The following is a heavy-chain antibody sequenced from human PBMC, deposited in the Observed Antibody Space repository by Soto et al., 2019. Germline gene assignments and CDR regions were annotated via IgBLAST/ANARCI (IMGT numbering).Heavy chain of an antibody. CDR3: AKGSEMGAVTEGYCYYVDV. CDR1: GGTFRTYT. D-gene: IGHD4-17*01. J-gene: IGHJ6*03. Sequence: QVQLVQSGAEVKKSGSSVKVSCKASGGTFRTYTISWVRQAPGQGLEWMGRIIPLLGIANYPQKFQGRVTTTADKSTNTAYLELRSMRSEDTAMYYCAKGSEMGAVTEGYCYYVDVWGKGTTVTVSS. V-gene: IGHV1-69*02. CDR2: IIPLLGIA.